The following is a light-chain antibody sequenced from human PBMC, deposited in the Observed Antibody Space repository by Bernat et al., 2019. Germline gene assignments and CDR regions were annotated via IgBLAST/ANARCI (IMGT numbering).Light chain of an antibody. CDR2: GAS. J-gene: IGKJ2*01. CDR1: QSLSSFY. V-gene: IGKV3-20*01. CDR3: MQCTTSPPYT. Sequence: EIVLTQSPGTLSLSPGERATLSCRASQSLSSFYLSWYQQKPGQAPRLLIYGASTRATGIPDRFSGSGSGTDFTLTISRLEPEDFAVYYCMQCTTSPPYTFGQGTKLEIK.